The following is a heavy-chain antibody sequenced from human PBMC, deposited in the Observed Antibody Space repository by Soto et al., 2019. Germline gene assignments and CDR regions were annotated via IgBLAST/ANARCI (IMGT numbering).Heavy chain of an antibody. CDR2: ISGSGGRT. CDR1: GFTFSSYA. CDR3: APRGRAQYYFDY. Sequence: EVQLLESGGGLVQPGGSLRLSCAASGFTFSSYAMSWVRQAPGKGLEWVAAISGSGGRTYYADSVEGRFTIPRDNSKNTLYLQMNNLRSEDAAVYSCAPRGRAQYYFDYWGQGTLVTVSS. J-gene: IGHJ4*02. V-gene: IGHV3-23*01.